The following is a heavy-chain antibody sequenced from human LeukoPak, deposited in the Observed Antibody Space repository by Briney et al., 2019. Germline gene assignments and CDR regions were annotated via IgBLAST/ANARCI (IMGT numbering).Heavy chain of an antibody. CDR2: IRYDGSNK. V-gene: IGHV3-30*02. CDR1: GFTFSSYG. D-gene: IGHD3-10*01. Sequence: GGSLRLSCAASGFTFSSYGMHWVRQAPGKGLEWVAFIRYDGSNKYYADSVKGRFTISRDNSKNTLYLQVNSLRAEDTAVYYCAKDRGSGSYYNHFDYWGQGTLVTVSS. CDR3: AKDRGSGSYYNHFDY. J-gene: IGHJ4*02.